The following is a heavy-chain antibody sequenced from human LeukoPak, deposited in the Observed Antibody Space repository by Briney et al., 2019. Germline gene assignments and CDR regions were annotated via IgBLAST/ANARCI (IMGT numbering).Heavy chain of an antibody. Sequence: PGGSLRLSCAAPGFSVSDYWMTWIRQAPGKGLEWVANIKQDGSEKTYVDSVKGRFTISRDNAKNSLYLQMNSLRVEDTAMYYCVRDGGTDWYDPWGQGTLVTVFS. V-gene: IGHV3-7*01. D-gene: IGHD3-16*01. CDR2: IKQDGSEK. CDR3: VRDGGTDWYDP. CDR1: GFSVSDYW. J-gene: IGHJ5*02.